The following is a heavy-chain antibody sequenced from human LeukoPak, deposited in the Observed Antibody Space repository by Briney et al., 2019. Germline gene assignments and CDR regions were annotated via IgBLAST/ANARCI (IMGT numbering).Heavy chain of an antibody. D-gene: IGHD2-15*01. CDR2: TYPGDSNT. J-gene: IGHJ5*02. Sequence: GESLKISCKGSGYSFTNNWIGWVRQMPGKGLEWMGITYPGDSNTRYSPSFQGQVTISADKSISSAYLQWSSLKASDTAMYYCVRSPACSSGTCYPNWFDPWGQGTLVTVTS. CDR3: VRSPACSSGTCYPNWFDP. V-gene: IGHV5-51*01. CDR1: GYSFTNNW.